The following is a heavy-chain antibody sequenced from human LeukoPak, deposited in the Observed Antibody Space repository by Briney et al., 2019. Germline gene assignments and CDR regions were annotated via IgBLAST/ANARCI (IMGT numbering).Heavy chain of an antibody. J-gene: IGHJ3*02. CDR2: INTDTGNP. V-gene: IGHV7-4-1*02. Sequence: ASVKVSCKASAYTFTSYAINWVRQAPGQGLEWMGWINTDTGNPTYAQGFTGRFVFSLDTSVSTAYLQISSLKAEDTAVYYCARDAGSPYYDRSAVDAFDIWGQGTMVTVSS. CDR3: ARDAGSPYYDRSAVDAFDI. D-gene: IGHD3-22*01. CDR1: AYTFTSYA.